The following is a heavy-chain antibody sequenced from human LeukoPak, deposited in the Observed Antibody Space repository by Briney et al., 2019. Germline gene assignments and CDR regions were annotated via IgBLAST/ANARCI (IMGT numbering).Heavy chain of an antibody. CDR1: GGSISSGGYY. CDR3: ARDPTIAAAGTLDY. CDR2: IYHSGST. V-gene: IGHV4-30-2*01. J-gene: IGHJ4*02. Sequence: PSETQSLTCAVSGGSISSGGYYWSWIRQPPGKGLEWIGYIYHSGSTYYNPSLKSRVTISVDRSKNQFSLKLSSVTAADTAVYYCARDPTIAAAGTLDYWGQGTLVTVSS. D-gene: IGHD6-13*01.